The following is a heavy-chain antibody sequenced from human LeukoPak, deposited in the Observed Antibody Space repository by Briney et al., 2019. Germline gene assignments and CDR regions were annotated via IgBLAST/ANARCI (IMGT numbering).Heavy chain of an antibody. D-gene: IGHD3-3*01. Sequence: ASVKVPCKASGYTFTSYYMHWVRQAPGQGLEWMGIINPSGGSTSYAQKFQGRVTMTRDTSTSTVYMELSSLRSEDTAVYYCARDRGYDFWSGYYRGDYYWFDPWGQGTLVTVSS. CDR3: ARDRGYDFWSGYYRGDYYWFDP. J-gene: IGHJ5*02. CDR1: GYTFTSYY. CDR2: INPSGGST. V-gene: IGHV1-46*01.